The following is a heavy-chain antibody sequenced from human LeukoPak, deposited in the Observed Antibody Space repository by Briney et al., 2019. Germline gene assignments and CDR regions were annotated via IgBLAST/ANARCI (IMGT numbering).Heavy chain of an antibody. CDR3: AKSVVGYSYAAPIFDY. Sequence: GGSLRLSCTASGFTFTSYAMTWVRQAPGKGLEWVSAISGSGGSTYYADSVKGRFTISRDNSKNTLYLQMNSLRAEDTAVYYCAKSVVGYSYAAPIFDYWGQGTLVTVSS. V-gene: IGHV3-23*01. J-gene: IGHJ4*02. CDR1: GFTFTSYA. D-gene: IGHD5-18*01. CDR2: ISGSGGST.